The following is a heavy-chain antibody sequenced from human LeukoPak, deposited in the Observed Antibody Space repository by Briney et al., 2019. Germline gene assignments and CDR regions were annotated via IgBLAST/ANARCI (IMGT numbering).Heavy chain of an antibody. CDR3: ARDAIVGGYVLFFDY. Sequence: GGSLRLSCAASGFTFSSYAMHWVRQAPGKGLEWVAVISYDGSNKYYADSVKGRFTISRDNSKNTLYLQMNSLRAEDTAVYYCARDAIVGGYVLFFDYWGQGTLVTVSS. V-gene: IGHV3-30-3*01. D-gene: IGHD5-12*01. CDR2: ISYDGSNK. J-gene: IGHJ4*02. CDR1: GFTFSSYA.